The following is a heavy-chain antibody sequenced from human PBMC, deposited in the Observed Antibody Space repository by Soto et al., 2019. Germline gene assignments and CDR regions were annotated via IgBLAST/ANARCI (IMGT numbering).Heavy chain of an antibody. CDR1: GFTVSTTY. Sequence: EVQLVETGGGLIQPGGSLRLSCAASGFTVSTTYMSWVRQAPGKGLEWDSFIYSGYRTYYADSVKGRFTISRDNSKNTLYLQMNSLRAEDTAVYYCARNLDSSGPFDYWGQGTLVTVSS. D-gene: IGHD3-22*01. J-gene: IGHJ4*02. CDR2: IYSGYRT. CDR3: ARNLDSSGPFDY. V-gene: IGHV3-53*02.